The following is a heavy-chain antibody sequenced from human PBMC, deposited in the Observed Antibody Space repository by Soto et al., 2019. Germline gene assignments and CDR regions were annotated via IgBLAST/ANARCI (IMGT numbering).Heavy chain of an antibody. CDR2: IYYSGST. Sequence: PSGTLSLIGTVSGDSIRSHYCRWIRQPPGKGLKWIGYIYYSGSTNYNLSIKSRVTISVDTSKNQFSLKLSSVTAADTAVYYCARHSNKMVYAILDYYYYMDVWGKGTTVTVSS. V-gene: IGHV4-59*08. D-gene: IGHD2-8*01. CDR1: GDSIRSHY. CDR3: ARHSNKMVYAILDYYYYMDV. J-gene: IGHJ6*03.